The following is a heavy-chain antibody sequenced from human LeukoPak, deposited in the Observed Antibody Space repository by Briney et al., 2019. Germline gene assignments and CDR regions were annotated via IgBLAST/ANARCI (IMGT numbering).Heavy chain of an antibody. CDR3: ARDVTTVTTYPNYYYYGMDV. D-gene: IGHD4-11*01. V-gene: IGHV1-69*10. CDR1: GGTFSSYA. CDR2: IIPILGIA. J-gene: IGHJ6*02. Sequence: SVKVSCKASGGTFSSYAISWVRQAPGQGLEWMGWIIPILGIANYAQKFQGRVTITADKSTSTAYMELSSLRSEDTAVYYCARDVTTVTTYPNYYYYGMDVWGQGTTVTVSS.